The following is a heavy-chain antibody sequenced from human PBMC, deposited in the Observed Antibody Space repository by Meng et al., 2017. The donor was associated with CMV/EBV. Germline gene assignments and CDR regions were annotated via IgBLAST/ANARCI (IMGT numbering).Heavy chain of an antibody. CDR1: GFTFSNAW. J-gene: IGHJ3*02. V-gene: IGHV3-15*01. Sequence: GGSLRLSCAASGFTFSNAWMSWVRQAPGKGLEWVGRIKSKTDGGTTDYAAPVKGRFTISRDDSKNTLYLQMNSLKTEDTAVYYCTSDPYYYDSSGYRAIDIWGQGTMVTVS. CDR3: TSDPYYYDSSGYRAIDI. CDR2: IKSKTDGGTT. D-gene: IGHD3-22*01.